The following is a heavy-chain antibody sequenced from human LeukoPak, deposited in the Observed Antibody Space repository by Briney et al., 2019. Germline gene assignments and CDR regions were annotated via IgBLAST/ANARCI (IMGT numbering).Heavy chain of an antibody. CDR3: ARQGYDILTGYPLPFDY. J-gene: IGHJ4*02. CDR2: ISYDGSNK. D-gene: IGHD3-9*01. Sequence: GGSLRLSCAASGFTFSSYAMHWLRQVPGKGLEWVAVISYDGSNKYYADSVKGRFTISRDNSKNALYLQMNSLRAEDTAVYYCARQGYDILTGYPLPFDYWGQGTLVTVSS. V-gene: IGHV3-30-3*01. CDR1: GFTFSSYA.